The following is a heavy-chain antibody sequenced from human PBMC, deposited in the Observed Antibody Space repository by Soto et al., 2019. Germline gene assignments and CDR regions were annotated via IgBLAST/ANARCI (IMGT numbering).Heavy chain of an antibody. D-gene: IGHD3-22*01. V-gene: IGHV3-33*01. J-gene: IGHJ5*02. CDR1: GFTFSSYG. CDR3: ARGLYYDDSSGHNPTKNWFDP. Sequence: QVQLVESGGGVVQPGRSLRLSCAASGFTFSSYGMHWVRQAPGKGLEWVAVIWYDGSNKYYAYSVKGRITISRDNSKNTLQLQMNSLRSEDTDADYCARGLYYDDSSGHNPTKNWFDPWGQGTLVTVAS. CDR2: IWYDGSNK.